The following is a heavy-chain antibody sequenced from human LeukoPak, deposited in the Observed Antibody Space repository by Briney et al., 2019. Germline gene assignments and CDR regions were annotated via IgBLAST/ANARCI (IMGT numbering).Heavy chain of an antibody. CDR3: ARSWGLTGTTGWFDP. J-gene: IGHJ5*02. Sequence: GASVKVSCKASGGTFSSYAISWVRQAPGQGLEWMGRIIPILGIANYAQKFQGRVTITADKSTSTAYMELSSLRSEDTAVYYCARSWGLTGTTGWFDPWGQGTLVTVSS. CDR2: IIPILGIA. D-gene: IGHD1-20*01. V-gene: IGHV1-69*04. CDR1: GGTFSSYA.